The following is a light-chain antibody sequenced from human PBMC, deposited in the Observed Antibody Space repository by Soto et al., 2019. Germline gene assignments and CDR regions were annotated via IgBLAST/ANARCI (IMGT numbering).Light chain of an antibody. CDR2: DVS. V-gene: IGLV2-14*01. J-gene: IGLJ1*01. CDR3: SSYTSSSTYV. CDR1: SSDVGAYNY. Sequence: QSVLTQPASVSGSPGQSIAISCTGTSSDVGAYNYVSWYQQHPGKAPKLMIYDVSNRPSGVSNRFSGSKSDNTASLTISGLQAEDEADYYCSSYTSSSTYVFGSGTKLPS.